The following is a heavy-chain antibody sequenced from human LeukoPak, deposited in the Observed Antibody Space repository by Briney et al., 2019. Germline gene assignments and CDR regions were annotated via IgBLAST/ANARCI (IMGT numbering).Heavy chain of an antibody. CDR1: GFTFSSYA. D-gene: IGHD1-7*01. V-gene: IGHV3-30-3*01. Sequence: QSGGSLRLSCAASGFTFSSYAMHWVRQAPGKGLEWVAVISYDGSNKYYADSVKGRFTISRDNSKNTLYLQMNSLRAEDTAVYYCARLNYVWGQGTLVTVSS. CDR2: ISYDGSNK. J-gene: IGHJ4*02. CDR3: ARLNYV.